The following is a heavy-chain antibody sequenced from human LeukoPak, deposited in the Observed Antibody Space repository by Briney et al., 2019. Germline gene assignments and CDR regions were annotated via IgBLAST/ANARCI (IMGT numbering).Heavy chain of an antibody. V-gene: IGHV3-48*04. J-gene: IGHJ3*01. Sequence: HPGGSLRLSCAASGFTLNSYTMNWVRQVPGKGLEWVSYINSSSTTYYADSVKGRFTISRDNAKNSLYLQMNSLRAEDTAVYYCARDYGDYVTMHDAFDVWGQGTMVTVSS. CDR3: ARDYGDYVTMHDAFDV. CDR1: GFTLNSYT. CDR2: INSSSTT. D-gene: IGHD4-17*01.